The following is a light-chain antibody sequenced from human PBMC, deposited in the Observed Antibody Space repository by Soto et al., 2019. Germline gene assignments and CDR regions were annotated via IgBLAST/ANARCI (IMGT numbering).Light chain of an antibody. CDR1: QSVGSN. V-gene: IGKV3-15*01. Sequence: EVVMMQSPATLSVSPGEGATLSCRASQSVGSNLAWYQQKPGQAPRLLIYGASTRATTIPARFSGSGFGTDFTLTISSLQSEDFAVYYCQQYNNWPPNTFGQGTKLEVK. CDR2: GAS. J-gene: IGKJ2*01. CDR3: QQYNNWPPNT.